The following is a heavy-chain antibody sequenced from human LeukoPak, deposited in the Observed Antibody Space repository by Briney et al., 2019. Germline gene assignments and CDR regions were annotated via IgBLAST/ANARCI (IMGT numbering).Heavy chain of an antibody. CDR3: AREAPGRRGGDCYYDY. V-gene: IGHV4-38-2*02. Sequence: SETLALTCTVSVYSISSGYYWGWIRQPPGKGLEWIGSIYHSGSTYYNPSLKSRVTISVDTSKNQFSLKLSSVTAADTAVYYCAREAPGRRGGDCYYDYWGQGTLVTVSS. D-gene: IGHD2-21*02. CDR2: IYHSGST. CDR1: VYSISSGYY. J-gene: IGHJ4*02.